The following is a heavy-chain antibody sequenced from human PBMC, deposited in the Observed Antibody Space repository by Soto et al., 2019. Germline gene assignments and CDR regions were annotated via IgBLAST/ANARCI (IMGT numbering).Heavy chain of an antibody. J-gene: IGHJ3*02. CDR3: ARDQGDIVVVVAAHPYAFDI. CDR1: GYTFTSYG. CDR2: ISAYNGNT. V-gene: IGHV1-18*01. Sequence: QVQLVQSGAEVKKPGASVKVSCKASGYTFTSYGISWVRQAPGQGLEWMGWISAYNGNTNYAQKLQGRVTMTTDTSTSTAYRELRSLRSDDTAVYYCARDQGDIVVVVAAHPYAFDIWGQGTMVTVSS. D-gene: IGHD2-15*01.